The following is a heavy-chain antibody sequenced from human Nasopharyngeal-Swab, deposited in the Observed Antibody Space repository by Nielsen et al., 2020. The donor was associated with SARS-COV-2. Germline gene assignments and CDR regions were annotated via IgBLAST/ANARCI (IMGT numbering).Heavy chain of an antibody. Sequence: GESLKISCAVSGFTFSDSWIHWVRQAPGKGLVWVSRINSDGSRTGYADSVKGRFTISRDNAKNMLYLQMNSLRAEDTAVYYCARDFDKTGDWGQGTLVTVSS. CDR1: GFTFSDSW. CDR2: INSDGSRT. J-gene: IGHJ4*02. D-gene: IGHD7-27*01. CDR3: ARDFDKTGD. V-gene: IGHV3-74*01.